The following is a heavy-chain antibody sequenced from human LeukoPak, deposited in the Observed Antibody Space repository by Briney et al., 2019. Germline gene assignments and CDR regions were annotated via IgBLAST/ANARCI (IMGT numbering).Heavy chain of an antibody. Sequence: GGSLRLSCAASGFTFRSHVMSWVRQAPGKGLEWISAIVGSGSTTHHADSVKGRFTISRDNSKNTLYLQMNSLRADDTALYYCAREGSSHDAFDIWGQGTVVTVSS. V-gene: IGHV3-23*01. CDR2: IVGSGSTT. D-gene: IGHD3-10*01. CDR1: GFTFRSHV. CDR3: AREGSSHDAFDI. J-gene: IGHJ3*02.